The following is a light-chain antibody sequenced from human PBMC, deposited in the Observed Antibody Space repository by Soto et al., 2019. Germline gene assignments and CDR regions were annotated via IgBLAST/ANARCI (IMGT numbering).Light chain of an antibody. Sequence: EIVLTQTPGTLSLSPGERATLSCRASQSVRSDYLAWYQQKPGQAPRLLIYIASSRATDIPDRFSGSGSGTDFTLTISRLEPEDFAVYFCQQYGSSPWTFGQGSKVEIK. V-gene: IGKV3-20*01. CDR2: IAS. CDR3: QQYGSSPWT. CDR1: QSVRSDY. J-gene: IGKJ1*01.